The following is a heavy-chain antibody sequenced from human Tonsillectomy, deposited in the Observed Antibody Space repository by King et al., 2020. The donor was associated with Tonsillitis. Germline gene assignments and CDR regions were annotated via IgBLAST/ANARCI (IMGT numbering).Heavy chain of an antibody. Sequence: QVQLQQSGPGVVKPSQTLSLTCAISGDSVSSNTAAWNWIRQSPSRGLEWLGRTYYRSKWYNDYAVSVKSRITINPDTSNNQFSLQLNSVTPEDTAVYFCARGYYGWGSYSFSYFDYWGQGTLVTVSS. J-gene: IGHJ4*02. D-gene: IGHD3-10*01. V-gene: IGHV6-1*01. CDR3: ARGYYGWGSYSFSYFDY. CDR1: GDSVSSNTAA. CDR2: TYYRSKWYN.